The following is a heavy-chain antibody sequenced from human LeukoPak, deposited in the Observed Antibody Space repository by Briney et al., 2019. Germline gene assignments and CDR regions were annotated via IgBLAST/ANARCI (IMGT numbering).Heavy chain of an antibody. CDR3: ARGEYGSGSYHIDY. CDR1: GFTSSSYS. D-gene: IGHD3-10*01. J-gene: IGHJ4*02. Sequence: GGSLRLSCAASGFTSSSYSMNWVRQAPGKGLEWVSFISGISSYIYYADSVKGRFTISRDNAKNSLYLQMNSLRAEDTAVYYCARGEYGSGSYHIDYWGQGTLVTVSS. V-gene: IGHV3-21*01. CDR2: ISGISSYI.